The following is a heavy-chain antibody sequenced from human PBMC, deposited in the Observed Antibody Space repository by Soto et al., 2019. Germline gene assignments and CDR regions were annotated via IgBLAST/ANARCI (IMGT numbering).Heavy chain of an antibody. CDR2: ISGSGGST. CDR3: AKGVDGWFDP. Sequence: EVQLLESGGGLVQPGGSLRLSCAASGFTFSSYAMSWVRQAPGKGLEWVSAISGSGGSTYYADSVKGRFTISRDNSKNPLYLQMNSMRAEDTAVDYWAKGVDGWFDPWGQGTLVTVSS. CDR1: GFTFSSYA. J-gene: IGHJ5*02. V-gene: IGHV3-23*01.